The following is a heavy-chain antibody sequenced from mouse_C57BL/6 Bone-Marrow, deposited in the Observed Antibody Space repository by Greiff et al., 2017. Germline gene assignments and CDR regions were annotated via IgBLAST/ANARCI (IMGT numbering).Heavy chain of an antibody. V-gene: IGHV1-50*01. CDR1: GYTFTSYW. Sequence: VQLQQPGAELVKPGASVKLSCKASGYTFTSYWMQWVKQRPGQGLEWIGEIDPSDSYTNSNQKFKGKATLTVDTSSSKAYMQLSILTSEDSAVYYCARKYGSSDYWGQGTTLTVSS. CDR2: IDPSDSYT. J-gene: IGHJ2*01. CDR3: ARKYGSSDY. D-gene: IGHD1-1*01.